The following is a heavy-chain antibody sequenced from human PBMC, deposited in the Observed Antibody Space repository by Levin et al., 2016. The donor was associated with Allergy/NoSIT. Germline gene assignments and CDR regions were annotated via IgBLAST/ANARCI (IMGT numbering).Heavy chain of an antibody. V-gene: IGHV4-39*01. J-gene: IGHJ6*03. CDR3: ALIQPVYFYFMDV. CDR2: INHSGGT. Sequence: SETLSLTCTVSGGSISTSDYYWGWIRQPPGKGLEWIGSINHSGGTHYNPSLKGRVTISVDTSKNQFALKLSPVTAADTAVYFCALIQPVYFYFMDVWGKGTTVTVSS. D-gene: IGHD5-18*01. CDR1: GGSISTSDYY.